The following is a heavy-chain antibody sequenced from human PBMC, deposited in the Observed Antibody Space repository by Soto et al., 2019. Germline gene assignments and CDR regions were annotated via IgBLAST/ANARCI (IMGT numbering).Heavy chain of an antibody. V-gene: IGHV3-30*18. J-gene: IGHJ6*02. CDR2: IPYDGINS. CDR1: GFPFINFP. CDR3: AKGILSATFAPYGMDV. D-gene: IGHD3-16*01. Sequence: QVQLVESGEGVVPPGTSLGLSCAASGFPFINFPIHWFHQRPGKGLDWVAVIPYDGINSYYSDSVKGRFPFSRDRSKKLLSLQMNSLRVEDTAVYYWAKGILSATFAPYGMDVWGQGTTVTVSS.